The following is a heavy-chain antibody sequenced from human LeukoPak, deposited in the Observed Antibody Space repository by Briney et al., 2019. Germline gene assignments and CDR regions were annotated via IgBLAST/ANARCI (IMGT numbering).Heavy chain of an antibody. CDR2: MNPNRGNT. CDR1: VYTFTNYD. D-gene: IGHD5-18*01. Sequence: GASVNVSCKASVYTFTNYDINWVRQATGQGLEWMGWMNPNRGNTGYAHKFQGRVTMTRNTSISTAYMELGSLRSEDTAVYYCARSVYSYGSYYFDYWGQGTLVTVSS. J-gene: IGHJ4*02. V-gene: IGHV1-8*01. CDR3: ARSVYSYGSYYFDY.